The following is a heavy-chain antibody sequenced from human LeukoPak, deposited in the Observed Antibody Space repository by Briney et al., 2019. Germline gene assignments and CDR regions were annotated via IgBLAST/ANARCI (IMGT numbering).Heavy chain of an antibody. Sequence: GASVKVSCKASGYTFTGYYMHWVRQAPGQGLEWMGIINPSGGSTSYAQKFQGRVTMTRDTSTSTVYMELSSLRSEDTAVYYCARDRIAAAGTYAFDIWGQGTMVTVSS. CDR1: GYTFTGYY. V-gene: IGHV1-46*01. D-gene: IGHD6-13*01. CDR3: ARDRIAAAGTYAFDI. CDR2: INPSGGST. J-gene: IGHJ3*02.